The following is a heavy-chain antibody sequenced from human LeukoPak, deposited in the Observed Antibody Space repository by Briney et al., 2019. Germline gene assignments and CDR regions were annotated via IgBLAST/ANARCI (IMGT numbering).Heavy chain of an antibody. Sequence: SQTLSLTCTVSGGSISSGGYYWRWIRQHPGKGLEWIGYIYYSGSTYYNPSLKSRVTISVDTSKNQFSLKLSSVTAADTAVYYCARAFRYSYGDWGQGTLVTVSS. D-gene: IGHD5-18*01. CDR3: ARAFRYSYGD. CDR2: IYYSGST. V-gene: IGHV4-31*03. J-gene: IGHJ4*02. CDR1: GGSISSGGYY.